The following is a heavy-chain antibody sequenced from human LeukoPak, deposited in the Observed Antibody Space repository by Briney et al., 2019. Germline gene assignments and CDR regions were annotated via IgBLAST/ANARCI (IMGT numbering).Heavy chain of an antibody. CDR2: INHSGST. Sequence: SETLSLTCAVYGGSFSGYYWSWIRQPPGKGLEWIGEINHSGSTNYNPSLKSRVTISVDTSKHQFSLKLSSVTAADTAVYYCARIRTSGDYWGQGTLVTVSS. D-gene: IGHD3-10*01. J-gene: IGHJ4*02. CDR1: GGSFSGYY. V-gene: IGHV4-34*01. CDR3: ARIRTSGDY.